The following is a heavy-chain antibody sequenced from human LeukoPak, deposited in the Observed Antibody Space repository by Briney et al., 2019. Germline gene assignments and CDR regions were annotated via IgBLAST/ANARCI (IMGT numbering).Heavy chain of an antibody. J-gene: IGHJ5*02. Sequence: PGGSLRLSCAASGFICDDYAMHWVRQAPGKGLEWVSGISWDSGIIGYADSVKGRFTIGRDNAKNSLYLQMDSLRPEDTALYYCVKDQTTVSLSGWFDPWGQGTLVTVSS. CDR1: GFICDDYA. V-gene: IGHV3-9*01. CDR3: VKDQTTVSLSGWFDP. D-gene: IGHD4-17*01. CDR2: ISWDSGII.